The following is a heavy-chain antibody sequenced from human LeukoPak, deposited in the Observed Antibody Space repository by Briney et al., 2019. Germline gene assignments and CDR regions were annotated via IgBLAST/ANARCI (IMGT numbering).Heavy chain of an antibody. CDR3: ARDQRWLPSGYYYMDV. CDR2: IRYDGSNK. J-gene: IGHJ6*03. D-gene: IGHD5-24*01. V-gene: IGHV3-30*02. Sequence: GGSLRLSCAASGFTFSSYGMHWVRQGPGKGLEWVAFIRYDGSNKYYGDSVKGRFTISRDNSKNTLYLQMNSLRAEDTAVYYCARDQRWLPSGYYYMDVWGKGTTVTISS. CDR1: GFTFSSYG.